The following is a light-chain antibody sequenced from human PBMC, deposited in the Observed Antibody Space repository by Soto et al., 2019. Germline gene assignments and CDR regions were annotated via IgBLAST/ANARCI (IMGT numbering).Light chain of an antibody. CDR3: QQRNYWPIT. CDR2: DAS. CDR1: QSVGSY. J-gene: IGKJ5*01. Sequence: EIVLTQSPATLPLSPGEGATLSCRASQSVGSYLAWYQQKLGQAPRLLIYDASKRATGIPARFSGSGSGTDFTLTINSLEPEDFAVYYCQQRNYWPITFGQGTRLEIK. V-gene: IGKV3-11*01.